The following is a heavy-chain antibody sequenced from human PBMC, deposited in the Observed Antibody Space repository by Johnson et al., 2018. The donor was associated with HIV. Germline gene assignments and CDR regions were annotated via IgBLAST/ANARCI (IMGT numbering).Heavy chain of an antibody. CDR3: ARLPSGYSRDDLDI. J-gene: IGHJ3*02. CDR1: GLTFSSYG. Sequence: QVQLVESGGGVVQPGGSLRLACAASGLTFSSYGMHWVRQAPGKGLVWVVFRRYDGNNRHYADSVKGLFTITRDNLNNTLYLQIHSLRPEDTAVYYCARLPSGYSRDDLDIWGQGTMVTVSS. CDR2: RRYDGNNR. V-gene: IGHV3-30*02. D-gene: IGHD5-18*01.